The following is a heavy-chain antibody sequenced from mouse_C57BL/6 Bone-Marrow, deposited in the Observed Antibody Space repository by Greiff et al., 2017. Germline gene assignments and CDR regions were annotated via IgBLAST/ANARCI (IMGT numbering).Heavy chain of an antibody. J-gene: IGHJ2*01. CDR1: GYTFTDYE. D-gene: IGHD2-4*01. V-gene: IGHV1-15*01. Sequence: QVQLQQSGAELVRPGASVTLSCKASGYTFTDYEMHWVKQTPVHGLEWIGAIDPETGGTAYNQKFKGKAILTADKSSSTAYMELRSLTSEDSAVYYCTRGDYDGEGSFDYWGQGTTLTVSS. CDR3: TRGDYDGEGSFDY. CDR2: IDPETGGT.